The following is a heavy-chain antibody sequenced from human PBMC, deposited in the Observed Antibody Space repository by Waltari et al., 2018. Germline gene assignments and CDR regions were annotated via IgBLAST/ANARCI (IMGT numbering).Heavy chain of an antibody. CDR1: WFTSRRYA. D-gene: IGHD3-22*01. CDR3: ARDPGWGFYDSSGYYGS. J-gene: IGHJ5*02. V-gene: IGHV3-30-3*01. CDR2: LSYDGTNK. Sequence: QAQLVEPGAGAVQPGRSLILFYATSWFTSRRYAVHRVRQAPGKGLECVAVLSYDGTNKFFADSVKGRFTISRDISKNTLYLQMNSLRTEDTAVYYCARDPGWGFYDSSGYYGSWGQGTLVTVSS.